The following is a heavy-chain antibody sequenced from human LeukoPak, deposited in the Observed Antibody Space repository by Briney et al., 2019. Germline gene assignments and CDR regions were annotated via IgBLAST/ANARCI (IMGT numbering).Heavy chain of an antibody. D-gene: IGHD3-3*02. CDR3: ARGYRAHLTFYSHHYFDW. CDR1: GGSISSGGYY. V-gene: IGHV4-39*07. J-gene: IGHJ4*02. CDR2: INYFGTT. Sequence: SETLSLTCTVSGGSISSGGYYWSWIRQPPGKGLEWIGEINYFGTTNYNPSLKSRVTVSRDTSKKQFSLKVNSVTAADTAVYYCARGYRAHLTFYSHHYFDWWAQVTLVTVSS.